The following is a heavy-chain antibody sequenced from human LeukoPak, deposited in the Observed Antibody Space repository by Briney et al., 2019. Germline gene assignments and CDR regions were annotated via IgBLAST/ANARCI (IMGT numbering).Heavy chain of an antibody. Sequence: GGSLRLSCAASGFTVSSNYMSWVRQAPGKGLEWVSVIYSGGSTYYADSVKGRFTISRDNSKNTLYLQMNSLRAEDTAVYYCARVTFYYYYTDVWGKGTTVTVSS. V-gene: IGHV3-66*02. CDR3: ARVTFYYYYTDV. J-gene: IGHJ6*03. CDR2: IYSGGST. CDR1: GFTVSSNY.